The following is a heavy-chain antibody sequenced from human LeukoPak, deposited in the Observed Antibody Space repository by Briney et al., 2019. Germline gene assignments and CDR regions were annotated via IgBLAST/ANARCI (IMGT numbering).Heavy chain of an antibody. J-gene: IGHJ4*02. CDR1: GGSFSGYY. D-gene: IGHD6-13*01. CDR3: ARVGGIAAAGIDY. CDR2: INHSGST. V-gene: IGHV4-34*01. Sequence: SETLSLTCAVYGGSFSGYYRSWIRQPPGKGLEWIGEINHSGSTNYNPSLKSRVTISVDTSKNQFSLKLSSVTAADTAVYYCARVGGIAAAGIDYWGQGTLVTVSS.